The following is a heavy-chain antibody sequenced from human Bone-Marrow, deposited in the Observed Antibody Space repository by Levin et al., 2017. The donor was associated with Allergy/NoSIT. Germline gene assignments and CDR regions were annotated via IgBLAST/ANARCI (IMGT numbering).Heavy chain of an antibody. CDR2: IKSKTDGGTT. D-gene: IGHD3-10*01. J-gene: IGHJ4*02. V-gene: IGHV3-15*01. CDR1: GFTFSNAW. CDR3: TTSPIWFGEPWLDY. Sequence: GGSLRLSCAASGFTFSNAWMSWVRQAPGKGLEWVGRIKSKTDGGTTDYAAPVKGRFTISRDDSKNTLYLQMNSLKTEDTAVYYCTTSPIWFGEPWLDYWGQGTLVTVSS.